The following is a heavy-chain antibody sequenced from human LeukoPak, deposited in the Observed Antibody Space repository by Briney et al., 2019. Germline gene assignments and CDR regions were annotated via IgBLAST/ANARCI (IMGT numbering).Heavy chain of an antibody. CDR1: GYTFTSYD. Sequence: ASVKVSCKASGYTFTSYDINWVRQATGQGLEWMGWMNPNSGNTGYAQKFQGRVTMTRNTSISTAYTELSSLRSEDTAVYYCARDYVWGSYRFDAFDIWGQGTMVTVSS. V-gene: IGHV1-8*01. CDR2: MNPNSGNT. CDR3: ARDYVWGSYRFDAFDI. J-gene: IGHJ3*02. D-gene: IGHD3-16*02.